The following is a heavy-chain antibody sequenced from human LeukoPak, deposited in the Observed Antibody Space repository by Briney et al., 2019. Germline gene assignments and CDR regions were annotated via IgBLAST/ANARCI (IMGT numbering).Heavy chain of an antibody. CDR3: VRGMDV. CDR2: IKQDGTDK. CDR1: GFTFSTYS. Sequence: GGSLRLSCAASGFTFSTYSMNWVRQAPGKGLEWVANIKQDGTDKYYVDSVKGRFTISRDTAKNSVYLQMNSLRAEDTAVYYCVRGMDVWGQGTTVTVSS. V-gene: IGHV3-7*05. J-gene: IGHJ6*02.